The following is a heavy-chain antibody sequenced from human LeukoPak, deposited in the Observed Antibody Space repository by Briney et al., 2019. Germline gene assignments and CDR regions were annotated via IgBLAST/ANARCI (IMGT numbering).Heavy chain of an antibody. CDR3: ARDRGAGDFWSGYYTYYYYMDV. CDR2: ISSNGGST. CDR1: GFTFSSYA. D-gene: IGHD3-3*01. V-gene: IGHV3-64*01. Sequence: PGGSLRLSCAASGFTFSSYAMHWVRQAPGKGLEYVSAISSNGGSTYYANSVKGRFTISRDNSKNTLYLQMGSLRAEDMAVYYCARDRGAGDFWSGYYTYYYYMDVWGKGTTVTVSS. J-gene: IGHJ6*03.